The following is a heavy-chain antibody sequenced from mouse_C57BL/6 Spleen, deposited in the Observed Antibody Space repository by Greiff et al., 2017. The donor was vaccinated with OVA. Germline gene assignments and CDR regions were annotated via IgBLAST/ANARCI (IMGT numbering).Heavy chain of an antibody. CDR3: ARVLYDYDAMDY. V-gene: IGHV5-16*01. Sequence: DVQLVESEGGLVQPGSSMKLSCTASGFTFSDYYMAWVRQVPEKGLEWVANINYDGSSTYYLDSLKSRFIISRDNAKNILYLQMSSLKSEDTATYYCARVLYDYDAMDYWGQGTSVTVSS. CDR1: GFTFSDYY. J-gene: IGHJ4*01. D-gene: IGHD2-3*01. CDR2: INYDGSST.